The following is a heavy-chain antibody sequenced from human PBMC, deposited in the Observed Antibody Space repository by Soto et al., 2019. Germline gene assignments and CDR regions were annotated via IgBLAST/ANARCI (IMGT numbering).Heavy chain of an antibody. J-gene: IGHJ5*02. V-gene: IGHV4-39*02. Sequence: EILSVTGADAGGCISYSSYFWGWIRQPPGKGLEWVGGIFYTGTTYYSPSLKDRVTISVDTSKNSFSLNLTSVTAADTAVYLCARLVVVAPVANAWGQGTLVTVSS. CDR2: IFYTGTT. CDR3: ARLVVVAPVANA. CDR1: GGCISYSSYF. D-gene: IGHD2-2*01.